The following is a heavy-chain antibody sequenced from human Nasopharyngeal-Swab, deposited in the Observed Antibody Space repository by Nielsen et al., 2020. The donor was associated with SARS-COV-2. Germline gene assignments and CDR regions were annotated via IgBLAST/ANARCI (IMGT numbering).Heavy chain of an antibody. D-gene: IGHD5-24*01. V-gene: IGHV3-30*04. CDR1: GFTFSSYA. CDR3: ARGETRRDGYKNLYYYYYGMDV. CDR2: ISYDGSNK. Sequence: GESLKISCAASGFTFSSYAMHWVRQAPGKGLEWVAVISYDGSNKYYADSVKGRFTISRDNSKNTLYLQMNSLRAEDTAVYYRARGETRRDGYKNLYYYYYGMDVWGQGTTVTVSS. J-gene: IGHJ6*02.